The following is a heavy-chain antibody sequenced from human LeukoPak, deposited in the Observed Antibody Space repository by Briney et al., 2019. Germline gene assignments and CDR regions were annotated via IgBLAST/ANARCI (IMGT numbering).Heavy chain of an antibody. CDR3: ARDGGAARLGDF. CDR2: ISSSSSYI. V-gene: IGHV3-21*01. J-gene: IGHJ4*02. Sequence: GGSLRLSCAASGFTFRSYSMNWVRQAPGKGLEWVSSISSSSSYIFYADSVKGRFTISRDNAKNSLYLQMNSLRAEDTAVYYCARDGGAARLGDFWGQGTLVTVSS. D-gene: IGHD6-6*01. CDR1: GFTFRSYS.